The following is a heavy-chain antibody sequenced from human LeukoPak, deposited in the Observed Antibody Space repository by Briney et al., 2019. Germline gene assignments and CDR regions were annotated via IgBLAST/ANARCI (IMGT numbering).Heavy chain of an antibody. CDR3: ARVPTYSTGSYYDS. CDR2: ISSDGSST. D-gene: IGHD3-10*01. J-gene: IGHJ4*02. V-gene: IGHV3-74*01. Sequence: GGSLRLSCAASGFTFSIDWMHWVRQAPWKGLVWVSRISSDGSSTAYADSVKGRFTISRDNAKNTLYLQMNSLGPEDTAVYYCARVPTYSTGSYYDSWGQGTLVTVSS. CDR1: GFTFSIDW.